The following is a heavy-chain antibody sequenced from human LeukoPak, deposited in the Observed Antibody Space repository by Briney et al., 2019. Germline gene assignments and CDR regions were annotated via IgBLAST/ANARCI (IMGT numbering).Heavy chain of an antibody. CDR2: VYYSGST. CDR1: GGAISNYY. Sequence: PSETLSLTCTVSGGAISNYYWSWIRKSPGKGLEWIGYVYYSGSTTYNPSLKSRVAISVHTSKNQFSLRLNSVTAADTAVYYCAREGTRSGWGDTFDYWGQGTLVTVSS. V-gene: IGHV4-59*01. D-gene: IGHD6-19*01. CDR3: AREGTRSGWGDTFDY. J-gene: IGHJ4*02.